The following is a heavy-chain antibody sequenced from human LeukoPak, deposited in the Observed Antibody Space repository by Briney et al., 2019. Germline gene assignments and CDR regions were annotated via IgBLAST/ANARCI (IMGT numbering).Heavy chain of an antibody. CDR3: AGRPQGGTYCSTSSCYAFDI. D-gene: IGHD2-2*01. Sequence: ASAKVSCKASEYTFINYYLHWVRQAPGQGLEWMGWINPNRGGTKYVQKFQGRVTMSRDTSISTAYMELSRLRSDDTAVYYCAGRPQGGTYCSTSSCYAFDIWGQGTMVTVSS. J-gene: IGHJ3*02. V-gene: IGHV1-2*02. CDR1: EYTFINYY. CDR2: INPNRGGT.